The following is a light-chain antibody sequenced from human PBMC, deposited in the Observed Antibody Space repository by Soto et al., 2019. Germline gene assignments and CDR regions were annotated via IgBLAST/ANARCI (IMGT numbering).Light chain of an antibody. V-gene: IGKV1-12*01. CDR1: QSISNW. CDR3: QRANSFPRT. J-gene: IGKJ1*01. Sequence: EIQMTQSPSFVSASVGDRVTITCRASQSISNWLAWYQQKPGKAPKLLIYAAATLQSGVPARFSGSGSATHFTLTISSLQPDDFGTYYCQRANSFPRTFGQGTKVHVK. CDR2: AAA.